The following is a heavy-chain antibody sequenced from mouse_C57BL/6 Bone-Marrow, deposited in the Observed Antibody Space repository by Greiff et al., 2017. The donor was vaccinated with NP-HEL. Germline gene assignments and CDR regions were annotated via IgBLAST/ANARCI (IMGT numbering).Heavy chain of an antibody. CDR1: GFTFSSYA. D-gene: IGHD1-1*01. CDR2: ISDGGSYT. Sequence: EVHLVESGGGLVKPGGSLKLSCAASGFTFSSYAMSWVRQTPEKRLEWVATISDGGSYTYYPDNVKGRFTISRDNAKNNLYLQMSHLKSEDTAMYYCASYSGSSPWFAYWGQGTLVTVSA. CDR3: ASYSGSSPWFAY. J-gene: IGHJ3*01. V-gene: IGHV5-4*01.